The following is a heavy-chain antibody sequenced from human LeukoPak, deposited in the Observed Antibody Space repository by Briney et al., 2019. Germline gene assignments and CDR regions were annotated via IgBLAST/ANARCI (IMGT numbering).Heavy chain of an antibody. V-gene: IGHV3-74*01. Sequence: GGSLRLSCAASGFTFSSYWMHWVRQAPGKGLVWVSRINSDGSSTSYADSVKGRFTISRDNAKNTLYLQMNSLRAEDTAVYYCVKERTVAGRWDYFDYWGQGTLVTVSS. CDR1: GFTFSSYW. D-gene: IGHD6-19*01. CDR2: INSDGSST. J-gene: IGHJ4*02. CDR3: VKERTVAGRWDYFDY.